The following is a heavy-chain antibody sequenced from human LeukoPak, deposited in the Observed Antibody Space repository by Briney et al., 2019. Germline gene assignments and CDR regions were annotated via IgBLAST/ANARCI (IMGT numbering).Heavy chain of an antibody. V-gene: IGHV1-69*05. CDR3: ASETNYYDSSGGAFDI. CDR2: IIPIFGTA. Sequence: PSVKVSCKASGGTFSSYAISWVRQAPGQGLEWMGGIIPIFGTANYAQKFQGRVTITTDESTSTAYMELSSLRSEDTAVYYCASETNYYDSSGGAFDIWGQGTMVTVSS. D-gene: IGHD3-22*01. CDR1: GGTFSSYA. J-gene: IGHJ3*02.